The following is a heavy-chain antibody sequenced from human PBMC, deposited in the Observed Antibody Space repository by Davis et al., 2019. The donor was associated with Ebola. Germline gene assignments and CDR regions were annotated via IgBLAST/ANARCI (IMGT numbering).Heavy chain of an antibody. CDR2: IWYDGSNK. CDR1: GFTFSSYG. J-gene: IGHJ2*01. V-gene: IGHV3-33*01. Sequence: GGSLRLSCAASGFTFSSYGMHWVRQAPGKGLEWVAVIWYDGSNKYYADSVKGRFTISRDNSKNTLYLQMNSLRAEDTAVYYCARDRRWLQLPYWYFDLWGRGTLVTVSS. CDR3: ARDRRWLQLPYWYFDL. D-gene: IGHD5-24*01.